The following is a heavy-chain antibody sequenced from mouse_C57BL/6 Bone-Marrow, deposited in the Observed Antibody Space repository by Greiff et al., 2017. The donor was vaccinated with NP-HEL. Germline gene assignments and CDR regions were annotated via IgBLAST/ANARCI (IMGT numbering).Heavy chain of an antibody. V-gene: IGHV5-12*01. CDR2: ISNGGGST. Sequence: EVMLVESGGGLVQPGGSLKLSCAASGFTFSDYYMYWVRQTPEKRLEWVAYISNGGGSTYYPDTVKGRFTISRDNAKNTLYLQMSRLKSEDTAMYYCARYGSSYSAAYWGQGTLVTVSA. D-gene: IGHD1-1*01. J-gene: IGHJ3*01. CDR3: ARYGSSYSAAY. CDR1: GFTFSDYY.